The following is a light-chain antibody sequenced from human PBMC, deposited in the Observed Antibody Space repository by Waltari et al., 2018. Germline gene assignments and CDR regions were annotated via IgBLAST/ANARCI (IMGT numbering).Light chain of an antibody. V-gene: IGLV2-14*03. J-gene: IGLJ1*01. CDR1: TSDVGGYNF. CDR2: AVN. Sequence: SALTQPASVSGSPGQSITISCTGTTSDVGGYNFVSWYQEDPGIAPKRMIYAVNKRPSRVSKRFSGSKSGHTASLTISGLQAGDDADYYFSSDTSSATYVFGAGTRVSVL. CDR3: SSDTSSATYV.